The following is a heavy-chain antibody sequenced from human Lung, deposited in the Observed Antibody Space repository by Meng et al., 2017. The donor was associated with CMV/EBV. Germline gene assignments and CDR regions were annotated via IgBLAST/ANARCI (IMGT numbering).Heavy chain of an antibody. CDR2: ISPYNGDT. Sequence: QVQLAQSGAEVKEPGASVKLSWKTSGYTFIDYHIHWVRQAPGQGLEWMGWISPYNGDTIYARDFQGWVTMTRDTSNRTLYMEVSRLRFDDTAVYYCALAIVKNGKRQFDYWGQGTLVTVSS. CDR1: GYTFIDYH. D-gene: IGHD1-1*01. CDR3: ALAIVKNGKRQFDY. J-gene: IGHJ4*02. V-gene: IGHV1-2*04.